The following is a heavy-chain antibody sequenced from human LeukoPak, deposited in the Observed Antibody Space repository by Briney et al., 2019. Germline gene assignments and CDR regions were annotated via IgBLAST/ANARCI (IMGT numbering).Heavy chain of an antibody. CDR3: ARSPPGRTNWNYYDY. CDR2: IGPIGVYT. D-gene: IGHD1-1*01. CDR1: GFTFSDYA. Sequence: GGSLRLSCAASGFTFSDYAMHWVRQAPGKGLEFVSVIGPIGVYTYYANSVKGRFTISRDNSKSTVSLQMGSLRDEDMAVYYCARSPPGRTNWNYYDYWGRGTLVTISS. J-gene: IGHJ4*02. V-gene: IGHV3-64*01.